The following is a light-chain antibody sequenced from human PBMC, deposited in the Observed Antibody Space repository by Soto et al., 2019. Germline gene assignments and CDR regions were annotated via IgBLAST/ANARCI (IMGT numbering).Light chain of an antibody. J-gene: IGKJ2*01. CDR2: GAS. V-gene: IGKV3-20*01. CDR3: HQYGSSEYT. CDR1: KSVAGAY. Sequence: EIVLTQSPGTLSLSPGERATLSCGASKSVAGAYLAWYQQKPGQPPRLLVYGASSRATGIPDRFSGSGSGTDFTLTISRLEPEDFTLYYCHQYGSSEYTFGQGTKLEIK.